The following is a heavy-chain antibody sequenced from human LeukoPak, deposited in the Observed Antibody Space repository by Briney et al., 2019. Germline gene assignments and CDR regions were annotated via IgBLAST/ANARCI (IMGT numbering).Heavy chain of an antibody. D-gene: IGHD5-24*01. J-gene: IGHJ3*02. CDR3: ARGLLDGYTHPAAFDI. CDR1: GGSISSYY. Sequence: SETLSLTCTVSGGSISSYYWSWIRQPPGKGLEWIGYIYYSGSTNYNPSLKSPVTISVDTSKNQFSLKLSSVTAADTAVYYCARGLLDGYTHPAAFDIWGQGTMVTVSS. CDR2: IYYSGST. V-gene: IGHV4-59*01.